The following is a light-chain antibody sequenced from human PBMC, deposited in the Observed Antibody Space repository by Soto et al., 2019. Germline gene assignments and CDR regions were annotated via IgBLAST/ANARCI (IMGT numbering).Light chain of an antibody. Sequence: QSVLAQPPSVSGAPGQRVSISCTVSSSNIGAGNDVHWSQQLPGTAPKLLIYGNSNRPSGVPDRFSASKSGTSASLAITGLQAEDEADYYCQSYDSSLSGWVFGTGTKVTVL. CDR1: SSNIGAGND. CDR3: QSYDSSLSGWV. J-gene: IGLJ1*01. CDR2: GNS. V-gene: IGLV1-40*01.